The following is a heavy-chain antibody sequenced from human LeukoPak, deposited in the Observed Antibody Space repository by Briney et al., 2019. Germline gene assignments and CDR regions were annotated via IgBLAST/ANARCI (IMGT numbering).Heavy chain of an antibody. V-gene: IGHV4-59*08. CDR3: ARLGWGGDCYNNYFDY. J-gene: IGHJ4*02. CDR1: GVSISSYY. Sequence: PSEALSLTCTVSGVSISSYYWSWIRQPPGKGLEWIGYIYYSGSTNYNPSLKSRVTISVDTSKNQFSLKLSSVTAADTAVYYCARLGWGGDCYNNYFDYWGQGTLVTVSS. D-gene: IGHD2-21*02. CDR2: IYYSGST.